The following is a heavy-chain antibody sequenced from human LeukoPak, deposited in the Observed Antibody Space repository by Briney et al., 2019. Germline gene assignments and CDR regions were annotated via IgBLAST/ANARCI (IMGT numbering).Heavy chain of an antibody. CDR2: IYTSGST. V-gene: IGHV4-61*02. CDR3: ARKGSSSWYSDAFDI. Sequence: PSETLSLTCTVSGGSITSSSYYWSWIRQPAGKGLEWIGRIYTSGSTNYNPSLKSRVTISVDTSKNQFSLKLSSVTAADTAVYYCARKGSSSWYSDAFDIWGQGTMVTVSS. D-gene: IGHD6-13*01. CDR1: GGSITSSSYY. J-gene: IGHJ3*02.